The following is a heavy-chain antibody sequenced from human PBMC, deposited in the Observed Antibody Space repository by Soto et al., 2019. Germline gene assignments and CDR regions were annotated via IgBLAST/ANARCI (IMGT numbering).Heavy chain of an antibody. J-gene: IGHJ6*02. CDR2: ISGSGGST. CDR3: ANEIVVVPAAYYYYGMDV. V-gene: IGHV3-23*01. D-gene: IGHD2-2*01. CDR1: GFTFSSYA. Sequence: VRLSCAASGFTFSSYAMSWVRQAPGTGLEWVSAISGSGGSTYYADSVKGRFTISRDNSKNTMYLQMNSLRAEDTAVYYCANEIVVVPAAYYYYGMDVWGQGTTVTVSS.